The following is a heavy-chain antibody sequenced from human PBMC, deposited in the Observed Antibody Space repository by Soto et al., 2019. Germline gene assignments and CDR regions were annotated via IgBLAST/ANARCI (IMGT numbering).Heavy chain of an antibody. CDR2: IVDASGNT. CDR1: GLIFDTSV. Sequence: RLVQSGPEVKKPGASVKVSCKASGLIFDTSVVQWARQARGQRLEWIGWIVDASGNTNYAQKFQDRLTITRDMCTSTAYMKLSSLRYDDTAVYDCAAASGGNIFGGAFAPWGEGSLVTVCS. CDR3: AAASGGNIFGGAFAP. V-gene: IGHV1-58*01. J-gene: IGHJ5*02. D-gene: IGHD3-3*01.